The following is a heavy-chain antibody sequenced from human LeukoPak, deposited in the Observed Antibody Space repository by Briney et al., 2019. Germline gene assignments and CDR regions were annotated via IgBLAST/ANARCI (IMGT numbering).Heavy chain of an antibody. CDR2: IYSGGST. V-gene: IGHV3-53*01. CDR3: AKYSNAIDN. CDR1: GFTVSSSY. J-gene: IGHJ4*02. Sequence: GGSLRLSCAASGFTVSSSYMNWVRQAPGKGLEWVSIIYSGGSTYYADFVKGRFTISRDNSDNTLYLQMSNLRVEDTAVYYCAKYSNAIDNWGQGTLVTVSS. D-gene: IGHD5-18*01.